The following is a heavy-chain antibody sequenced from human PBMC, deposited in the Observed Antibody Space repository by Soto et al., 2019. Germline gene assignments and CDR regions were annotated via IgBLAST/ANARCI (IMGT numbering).Heavy chain of an antibody. Sequence: SETLSLTCTVSGGSISSSSYYWGWIRQPPGKGLEWIGSIYYSGSTYYNPPLKSRVTISVDTSKNQFSLKLSSVTAADTAVYYCARQRTHYYGSGENWFDPWGQGTLVTVSS. D-gene: IGHD3-10*01. CDR1: GGSISSSSYY. J-gene: IGHJ5*02. CDR3: ARQRTHYYGSGENWFDP. V-gene: IGHV4-39*01. CDR2: IYYSGST.